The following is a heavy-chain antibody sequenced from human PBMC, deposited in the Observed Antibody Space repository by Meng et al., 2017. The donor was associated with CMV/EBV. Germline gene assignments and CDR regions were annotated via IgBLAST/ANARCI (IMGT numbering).Heavy chain of an antibody. Sequence: SCAASGFTFSSYWMSWVRQAPGKGLEWVANIKQVGSEKYYVDSVKGRFTISRDNAKNSLYLQMNSLRAEDTAVYYCARKGGGSSPAFFDYWGQGTLVTVSS. CDR1: GFTFSSYW. CDR3: ARKGGGSSPAFFDY. J-gene: IGHJ4*02. CDR2: IKQVGSEK. D-gene: IGHD6-6*01. V-gene: IGHV3-7*01.